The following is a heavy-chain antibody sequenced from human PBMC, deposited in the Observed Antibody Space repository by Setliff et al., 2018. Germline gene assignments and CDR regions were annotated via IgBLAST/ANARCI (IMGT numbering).Heavy chain of an antibody. D-gene: IGHD3-10*01. J-gene: IGHJ5*02. Sequence: PGESLKISCKGSGYSFSTCWIGWVRQMPGKGLEWMGIIYPGDSITRYSPSFQGQVTISVDKSINTAYLQWSSLRASDTAIYYCARPPYYYGSGTYLDNNNRWFDPWGQGTLVTVSS. CDR3: ARPPYYYGSGTYLDNNNRWFDP. CDR1: GYSFSTCW. CDR2: IYPGDSIT. V-gene: IGHV5-51*01.